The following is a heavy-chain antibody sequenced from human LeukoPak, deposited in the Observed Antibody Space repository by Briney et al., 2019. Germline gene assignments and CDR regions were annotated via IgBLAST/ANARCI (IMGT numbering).Heavy chain of an antibody. V-gene: IGHV4-59*01. D-gene: IGHD3-9*01. J-gene: IGHJ5*02. Sequence: PSDTLSLTCTVSVGSISSYYWSWIRQPPGKGLGWIGYIYYSGSTNYNPPRKSRTKISGHSSKNHFSLNLSSVTAADEAVYYCARDIHYDIMSGYSTGHVWFDPWGQGTLVTVSS. CDR1: VGSISSYY. CDR3: ARDIHYDIMSGYSTGHVWFDP. CDR2: IYYSGST.